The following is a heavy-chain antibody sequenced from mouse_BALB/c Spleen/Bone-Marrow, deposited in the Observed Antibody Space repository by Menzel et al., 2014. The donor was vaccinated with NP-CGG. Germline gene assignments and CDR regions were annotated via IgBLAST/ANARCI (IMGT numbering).Heavy chain of an antibody. CDR1: GFSLTSYG. V-gene: IGHV2-5-1*01. D-gene: IGHD2-1*01. CDR3: AKRGNYGYFDY. J-gene: IGHJ2*01. CDR2: IWRGGST. Sequence: VQLQESGPSLVQPSQSLSITRTVSGFSLTSYGVHWVRQSPGKGLEWLGVIWRGGSTDYNAAFMSRLSITKDNSKSQVFFIMNSLQADDTAIYYCAKRGNYGYFDYWGQGTTLTVSS.